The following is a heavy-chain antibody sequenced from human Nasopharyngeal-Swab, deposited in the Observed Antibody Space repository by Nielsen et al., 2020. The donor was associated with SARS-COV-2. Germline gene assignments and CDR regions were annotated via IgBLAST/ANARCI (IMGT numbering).Heavy chain of an antibody. Sequence: WIRQPPGKGLEWIGYIYYSGSTNYNPSLKSRATISVDTSKNQFSLKLSSVTAADTAVYYCARGRGVAARRDYYYYGMDVWGQGTTVTVSS. V-gene: IGHV4-59*01. CDR3: ARGRGVAARRDYYYYGMDV. CDR2: IYYSGST. J-gene: IGHJ6*02. D-gene: IGHD6-6*01.